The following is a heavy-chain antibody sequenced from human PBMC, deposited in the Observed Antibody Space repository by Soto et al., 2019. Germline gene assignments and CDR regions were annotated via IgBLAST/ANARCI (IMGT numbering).Heavy chain of an antibody. CDR1: GYSFTNYG. D-gene: IGHD6-19*01. CDR3: ARDRGVAPPVAGNTHYYYYMDV. J-gene: IGHJ6*03. Sequence: QDQLVQSGGEVKKPGASVKVSCKASGYSFTNYGITWVRQAPGQGFEWMGWISAYNGDTNYAQKLQGRVTMTTDASTSTAYLELRSRRSDDTAVYYCARDRGVAPPVAGNTHYYYYMDVWGKGTTVTVSS. CDR2: ISAYNGDT. V-gene: IGHV1-18*01.